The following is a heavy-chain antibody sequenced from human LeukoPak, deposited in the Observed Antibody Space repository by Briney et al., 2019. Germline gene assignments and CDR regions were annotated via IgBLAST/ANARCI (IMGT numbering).Heavy chain of an antibody. D-gene: IGHD3-10*01. CDR3: ATSNYFGSGSVYYFEY. J-gene: IGHJ4*02. CDR1: GYTLTKLP. V-gene: IGHV1-24*01. Sequence: RRASVTVSCRVSGYTLTKLPIHGVRQAPGRGLEWMGSFDPEDGEAIYARRFQGRVTMTEDTSTDTAYMELSSLKSVDTAVYYCATSNYFGSGSVYYFEYWGQGTLVTVSS. CDR2: FDPEDGEA.